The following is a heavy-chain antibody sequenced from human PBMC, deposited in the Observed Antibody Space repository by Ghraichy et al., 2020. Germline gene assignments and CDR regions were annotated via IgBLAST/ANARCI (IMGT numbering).Heavy chain of an antibody. V-gene: IGHV1-18*01. J-gene: IGHJ5*02. CDR2: ISAYNGNT. CDR3: ARAEYCSSTSCYESGNWFDP. Sequence: ASVKVSCKASGYTFTSYGISWVRQAPGQGLEWMGWISAYNGNTNYAQKLQGRVTMTTDTSTSTAYMELRSLRSDDTAVYYCARAEYCSSTSCYESGNWFDPWGQGTLVTVSS. D-gene: IGHD2-2*01. CDR1: GYTFTSYG.